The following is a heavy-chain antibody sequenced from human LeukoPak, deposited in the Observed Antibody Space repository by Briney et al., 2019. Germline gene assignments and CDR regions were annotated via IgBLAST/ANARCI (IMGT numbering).Heavy chain of an antibody. J-gene: IGHJ4*02. D-gene: IGHD4-17*01. CDR3: ARPYSTGLFDY. Sequence: SETLSLTCTVSGGSISIYYWTWIRQPPGKGLEWIGYIYYSGSTNYNPSLKSRVTISVDTSKNQFSLKLSSVTAADTAVYYCARPYSTGLFDYWGQGTLVTVSS. CDR1: GGSISIYY. V-gene: IGHV4-59*12. CDR2: IYYSGST.